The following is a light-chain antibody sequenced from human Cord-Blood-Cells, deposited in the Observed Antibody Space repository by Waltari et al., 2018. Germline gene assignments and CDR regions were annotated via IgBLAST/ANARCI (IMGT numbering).Light chain of an antibody. Sequence: QSALTQPASMSVSPGQSITISCTGTSSYLGGYNDVSWYQQHPGKTPKLMIYDFSNRPAGVSNRFSGSKSGNTASLTISGLQAEDEADYYCSSYTSSSTLVFGTGTKVTVL. J-gene: IGLJ1*01. V-gene: IGLV2-14*03. CDR2: DFS. CDR1: SSYLGGYND. CDR3: SSYTSSSTLV.